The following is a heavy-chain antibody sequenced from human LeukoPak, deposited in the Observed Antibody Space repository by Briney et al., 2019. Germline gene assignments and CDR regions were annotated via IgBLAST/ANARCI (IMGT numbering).Heavy chain of an antibody. Sequence: PSETLSLTCAVYGGSFSGYYWSWIRQPPGKGLEWIGEINHSGSTNYNPSLKSRVTISVDTSKNQFSLKLSSVTAADTAVYYCARSPSNYCTSTRCPYYYYMDVWGKGTTVTVSS. CDR1: GGSFSGYY. J-gene: IGHJ6*03. CDR3: ARSPSNYCTSTRCPYYYYMDV. CDR2: INHSGST. D-gene: IGHD2-2*01. V-gene: IGHV4-34*01.